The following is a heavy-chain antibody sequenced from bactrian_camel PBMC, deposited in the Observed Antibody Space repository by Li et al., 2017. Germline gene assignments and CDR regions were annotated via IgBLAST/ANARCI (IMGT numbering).Heavy chain of an antibody. D-gene: IGHD5*01. CDR2: IFTGGGST. CDR1: GFAVSKFW. V-gene: IGHV3S19*01. CDR3: AAASRGWANFGY. J-gene: IGHJ6*01. Sequence: DVQLVESGGGLVQSGGSLTLSCAASGFAVSKFWMYWVRQAPGKGLEWVASIFTGGGSTFYADSVKGRFTISLDNAAKTVHLQMNSLKPDDTGVYYCAAASRGWANFGYWGQGTQVTVS.